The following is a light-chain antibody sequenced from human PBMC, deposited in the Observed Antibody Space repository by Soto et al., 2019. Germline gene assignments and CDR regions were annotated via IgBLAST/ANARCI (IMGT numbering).Light chain of an antibody. V-gene: IGKV3-20*01. Sequence: EIVLTQSPGTLSLSPGEEATLSCRASQSVDSNYLAWYQQKPGQAPRLLIYGASDRATGTPDRFSGSGSGTDFTLTISRLEPEDVAAYYCQHYVTSLTTFGQGTKVDIK. CDR1: QSVDSNY. J-gene: IGKJ1*01. CDR2: GAS. CDR3: QHYVTSLTT.